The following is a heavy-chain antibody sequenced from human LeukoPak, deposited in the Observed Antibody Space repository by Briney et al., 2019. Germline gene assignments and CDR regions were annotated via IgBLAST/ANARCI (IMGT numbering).Heavy chain of an antibody. V-gene: IGHV3-30*04. J-gene: IGHJ4*02. CDR3: AKDGGYRRYYFDY. CDR1: GFTFSNYA. D-gene: IGHD5-18*01. CDR2: VSKDGINK. Sequence: GGSLRLSCAAAGFTFSNYAMHWVRQAPGKGLEWVAVVSKDGINKNYADSVKGRFTISRDNSKNTLYLQMSSLRVEDTAVYYCAKDGGYRRYYFDYWGQGTLVTVSS.